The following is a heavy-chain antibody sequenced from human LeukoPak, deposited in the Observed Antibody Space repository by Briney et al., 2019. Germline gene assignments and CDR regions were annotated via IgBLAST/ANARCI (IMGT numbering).Heavy chain of an antibody. CDR3: AKVLWAAAGTHDAFDI. D-gene: IGHD6-13*01. CDR1: GFTFTSYE. Sequence: GGSLRLSCAASGFTFTSYEVNWVRQAPGKGLEWVSYIDNSGSTIYYADSVKGRFTISRDNAKNSVYLQMNSLRAEDTAVYYCAKVLWAAAGTHDAFDIWGQGTMVTVSS. V-gene: IGHV3-48*03. CDR2: IDNSGSTI. J-gene: IGHJ3*02.